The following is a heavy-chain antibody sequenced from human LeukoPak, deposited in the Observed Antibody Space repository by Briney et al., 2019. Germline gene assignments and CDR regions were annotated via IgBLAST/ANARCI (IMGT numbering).Heavy chain of an antibody. CDR3: ARDRSHPHFDY. CDR1: GFTFSSYW. J-gene: IGHJ4*02. CDR2: INQDGSEK. V-gene: IGHV3-7*01. Sequence: GGSLRLSCAASGFTFSSYWMSWVRQAPGKGLEWVANINQDGSEKYYVDSGKGRFTISRDNAKNSQYLQMNSLRAEDTAVYYCARDRSHPHFDYWGQGTLVTVSS.